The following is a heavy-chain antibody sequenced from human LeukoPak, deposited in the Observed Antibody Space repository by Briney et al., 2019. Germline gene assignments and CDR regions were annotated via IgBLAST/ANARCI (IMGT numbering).Heavy chain of an antibody. CDR3: QYYGSSGYYPYAEDY. CDR1: GGSISSSSYY. V-gene: IGHV4-39*01. Sequence: PSETLSLTCTVSGGSISSSSYYWGWIRQPPGKGLEWIGSIYYSGSTYYNPSLKSRVTISVDTSKNQFSLKLSSVTAADTAVYYCQYYGSSGYYPYAEDYWGQGTLVTVPS. J-gene: IGHJ4*02. D-gene: IGHD3-22*01. CDR2: IYYSGST.